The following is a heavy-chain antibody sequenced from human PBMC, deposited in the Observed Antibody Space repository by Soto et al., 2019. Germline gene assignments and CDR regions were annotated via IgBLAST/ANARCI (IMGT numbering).Heavy chain of an antibody. CDR2: VNPILSMS. CDR3: ATSYGSGYRAFDF. J-gene: IGHJ4*02. Sequence: QVQLVQYGGEVKRPGSSVKVSCKASGDTFNFYSINWVRQAPGLGLEWMGRVNPILSMSNYAQRFQGRVTMTADKSTSTAYMELSGLRSEDTAIYYCATSYGSGYRAFDFWGQGALVAVSS. CDR1: GDTFNFYS. V-gene: IGHV1-69*04. D-gene: IGHD3-10*01.